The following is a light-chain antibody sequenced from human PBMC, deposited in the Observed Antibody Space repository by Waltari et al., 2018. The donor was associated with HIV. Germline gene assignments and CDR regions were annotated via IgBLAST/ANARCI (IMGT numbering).Light chain of an antibody. CDR3: QVWDSSSDHVL. Sequence: SSVLTQPPSVSVAPGKTAMITCGGNNIERKSVHWYQQKAGQAPVLIIYYDSDRPSGIPERFSGSNSGNTATLTISRVGDGDEADYYCQVWDSSSDHVLFGGGTKLTVL. J-gene: IGLJ2*01. V-gene: IGLV3-21*04. CDR1: NIERKS. CDR2: YDS.